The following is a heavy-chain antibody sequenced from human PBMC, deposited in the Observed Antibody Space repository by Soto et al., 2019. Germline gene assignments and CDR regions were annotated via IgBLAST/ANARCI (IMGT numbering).Heavy chain of an antibody. CDR2: IYHTGIT. J-gene: IGHJ6*02. D-gene: IGHD6-13*01. Sequence: KPSETLSLTCAVSGDSISSSNWWTWVRQPPGKGLEWIGDIYHTGITNLVDKSKNQFSLKLTSVTAADTAVYYCARYSASGLYYYFGMDVWGQGTTVTVSS. CDR3: ARYSASGLYYYFGMDV. CDR1: GDSISSSNW. V-gene: IGHV4-4*02.